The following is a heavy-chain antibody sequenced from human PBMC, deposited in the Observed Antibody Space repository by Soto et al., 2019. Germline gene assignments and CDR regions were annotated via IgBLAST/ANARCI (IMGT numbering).Heavy chain of an antibody. Sequence: GGSLRLSCAASGFTFSSYGMHWVRQAPGKGLEWVAVISYDGSNKYYADSVKGRFTISRDNSKNTLYLQMNSLRAEDTAVYYCAKDLSSWSPPGDYYGMDVWGQGTTVTVSS. D-gene: IGHD6-13*01. CDR3: AKDLSSWSPPGDYYGMDV. CDR1: GFTFSSYG. J-gene: IGHJ6*02. V-gene: IGHV3-30*18. CDR2: ISYDGSNK.